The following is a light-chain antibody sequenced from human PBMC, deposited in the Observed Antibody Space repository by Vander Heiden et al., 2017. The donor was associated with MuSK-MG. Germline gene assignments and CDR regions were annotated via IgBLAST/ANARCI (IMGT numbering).Light chain of an antibody. CDR2: YDA. Sequence: TLTQPASVSRSPGPSFTTSFTGTSSYVGGYHYISSYQQHPVRAPKLLLYYDAHGPSGVSHGLSGSKSGKPASMTITGLQDEEEADYYSDSNTREKIVVFGAGTRLPVL. V-gene: IGLV2-14*03. CDR3: DSNTREKIVV. CDR1: SSYVGGYHY. J-gene: IGLJ3*02.